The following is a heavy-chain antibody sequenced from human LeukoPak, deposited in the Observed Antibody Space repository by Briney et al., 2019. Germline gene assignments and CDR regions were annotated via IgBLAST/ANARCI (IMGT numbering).Heavy chain of an antibody. V-gene: IGHV3-15*01. Sequence: TGGSLTLFCAASGFTLSNAWMSWVRQAPGKGLQWVGRIKSKTDGGTPHYAAPVKGRFTISRDDSKNTLYLQMNSLKTEDTAVYSCTTRRAYCGGDCSSADYWRQGTVVTVSS. CDR2: IKSKTDGGTP. CDR3: TTRRAYCGGDCSSADY. D-gene: IGHD2-21*02. J-gene: IGHJ4*02. CDR1: GFTLSNAW.